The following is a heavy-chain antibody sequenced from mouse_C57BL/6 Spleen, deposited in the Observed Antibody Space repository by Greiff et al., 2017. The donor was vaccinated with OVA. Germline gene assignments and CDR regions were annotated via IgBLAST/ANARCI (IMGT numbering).Heavy chain of an antibody. CDR2: IYPSDSET. CDR3: SRSEGDYLPFDY. D-gene: IGHD2-13*01. Sequence: QVQLQQPGAELVRPGSSVKLSCKASGYTFTSYWMDWVKQRPGQGLEWIGNIYPSDSETNYNQKFKDKATLTADKSSSTAYMQLSSLTSEDSAVYYCSRSEGDYLPFDYWGQGTTLTVSS. V-gene: IGHV1-61*01. J-gene: IGHJ2*01. CDR1: GYTFTSYW.